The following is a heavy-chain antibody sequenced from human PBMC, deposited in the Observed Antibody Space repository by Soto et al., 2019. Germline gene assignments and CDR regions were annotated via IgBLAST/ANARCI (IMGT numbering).Heavy chain of an antibody. V-gene: IGHV4-59*01. CDR1: GDSLSSYY. Sequence: PSETLSLTCTVSGDSLSSYYWSWIRQPPGKGLEWIGYIYSSGNTQSNPSLKTRVTISVDTSKNQFSLKLSSVTAADTAVYYCARVWGGAFDIWAQRTMVTVSS. CDR2: IYSSGNT. D-gene: IGHD3-10*01. J-gene: IGHJ3*02. CDR3: ARVWGGAFDI.